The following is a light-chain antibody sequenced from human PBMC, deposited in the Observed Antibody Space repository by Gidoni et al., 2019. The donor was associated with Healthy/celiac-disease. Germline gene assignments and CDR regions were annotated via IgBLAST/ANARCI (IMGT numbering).Light chain of an antibody. J-gene: IGKJ4*01. CDR2: AAS. CDR3: QQSYSTPLT. CDR1: QSISSY. V-gene: IGKV1-39*01. Sequence: DSQMTQSPSSRAASVGDRVTITCRASQSISSYLNWYQQKPGKAPKLLIYAASSLQSGVPSRFSGSGSGTDFTLTISSLHPDDFATYYCQQSYSTPLTFGGGTKVEIK.